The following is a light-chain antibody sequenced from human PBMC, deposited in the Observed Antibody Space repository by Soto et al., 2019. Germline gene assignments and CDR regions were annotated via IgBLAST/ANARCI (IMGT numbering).Light chain of an antibody. CDR3: SSYPRSSTFPYV. CDR2: EVS. Sequence: QSVLTQPASVSGSPGQSITISCIGTSSDVGGYNYVSWYQQHPGKAPKLMIYEVSNRPSGVSNRFSGSKSGNTASLTISGLQAEDEADYYCSSYPRSSTFPYVFGSGTKLTVL. V-gene: IGLV2-14*01. J-gene: IGLJ1*01. CDR1: SSDVGGYNY.